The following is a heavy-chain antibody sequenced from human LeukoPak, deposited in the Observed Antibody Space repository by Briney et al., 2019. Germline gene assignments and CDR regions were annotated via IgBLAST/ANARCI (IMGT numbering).Heavy chain of an antibody. J-gene: IGHJ4*02. CDR3: ARGLKRGTADFDY. Sequence: PGGSLRLSCAASGFTFSSYSMNWVRQAPGKGLEWVSSISSSSSYIYYADSVKGRFTISRDNAKNSLYLQMNSLRAEDTAVYYCARGLKRGTADFDYWGQGTLVTVSS. V-gene: IGHV3-21*01. CDR2: ISSSSSYI. CDR1: GFTFSSYS. D-gene: IGHD2-2*01.